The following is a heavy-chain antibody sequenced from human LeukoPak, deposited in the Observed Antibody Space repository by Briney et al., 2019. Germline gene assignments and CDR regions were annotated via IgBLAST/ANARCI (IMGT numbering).Heavy chain of an antibody. CDR1: GYTFTSYG. J-gene: IGHJ3*02. V-gene: IGHV1-18*01. CDR2: ISAYNGNT. CDR3: ARSQYYYDSSGYSPDAFDI. Sequence: ASVKVSCKASGYTFTSYGISWVRQAPGQGLEWMGWISAYNGNTNYAQKLQGRVTMTTDTSTSTAYMELRSLRSDDTAVYYCARSQYYYDSSGYSPDAFDIWGQGTMVTVSS. D-gene: IGHD3-22*01.